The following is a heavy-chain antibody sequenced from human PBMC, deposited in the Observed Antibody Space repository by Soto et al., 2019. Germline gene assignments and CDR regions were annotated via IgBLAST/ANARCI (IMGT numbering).Heavy chain of an antibody. CDR2: INPNNGDT. CDR1: GYTFTGYY. V-gene: IGHV1-2*02. CDR3: ARDHTYYYDSGSFDS. D-gene: IGHD3-22*01. J-gene: IGHJ4*02. Sequence: QVQLVQSGAEVKKPGASVKVSCKASGYTFTGYYMHWVRQAPGQGLEWMGWINPNNGDTNYAQKFQGRVTMTRDTPISTAHIERRRRRSVATPAYYSARDHTYYYDSGSFDSWGQGTLVTVSS.